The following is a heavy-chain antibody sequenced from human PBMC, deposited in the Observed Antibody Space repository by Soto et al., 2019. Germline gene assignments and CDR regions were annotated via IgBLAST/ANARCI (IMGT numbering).Heavy chain of an antibody. CDR3: AKDSGRGSADYYFDY. V-gene: IGHV3-30*18. CDR2: ISNDGNNK. D-gene: IGHD3-10*01. Sequence: GGSLRLSCAASGFTFSAYGMHWVRQAPGKGLERVAVISNDGNNKYHADSVKGRFTISRDNSKNTLYLQMNNLRAEDTAVYYCAKDSGRGSADYYFDYWGQGTLVTVSS. CDR1: GFTFSAYG. J-gene: IGHJ4*02.